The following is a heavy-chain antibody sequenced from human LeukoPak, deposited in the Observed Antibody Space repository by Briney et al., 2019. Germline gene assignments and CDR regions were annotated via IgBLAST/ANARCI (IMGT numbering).Heavy chain of an antibody. CDR1: GYTFTNYG. D-gene: IGHD2-2*01. CDR2: INPKNGNT. Sequence: ASVKVSCKASGYTFTNYGMSWVRQAPGQGLEWMGWINPKNGNTKYAQKLQGRVTMTTDTSTSTAYMELRSLRSDDTAVYYCAREMPTQIDPWGQGTLVTVSS. V-gene: IGHV1-18*01. CDR3: AREMPTQIDP. J-gene: IGHJ5*02.